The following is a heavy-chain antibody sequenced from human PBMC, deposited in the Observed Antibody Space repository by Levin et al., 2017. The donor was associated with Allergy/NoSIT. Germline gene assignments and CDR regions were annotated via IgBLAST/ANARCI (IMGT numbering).Heavy chain of an antibody. CDR1: GGSFSGYY. CDR3: ARRLRYFDWSGWFDP. V-gene: IGHV4-34*01. Sequence: SETLSLTCAVYGGSFSGYYWSWIRQPPGKGLEWIGEINHSGSTNYNPSLKSRVTISVDTSKNQFSLKLSSVTAADTAVYYCARRLRYFDWSGWFDPWGQGTLVTVSS. D-gene: IGHD3-9*01. CDR2: INHSGST. J-gene: IGHJ5*02.